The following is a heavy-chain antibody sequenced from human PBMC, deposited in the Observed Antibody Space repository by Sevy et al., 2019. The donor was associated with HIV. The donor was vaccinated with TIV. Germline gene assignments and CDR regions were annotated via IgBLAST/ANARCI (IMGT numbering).Heavy chain of an antibody. Sequence: GGCLRLSCAASGFTFSSYSMNWVRQAPGKGLEWVSSISSSSSYIYYADSVKGRFTISRDNAKNSLYLQMNSLRAEDTAVYYCARGGNDYGGNSDWFDPWGQGTLVTVSS. CDR1: GFTFSSYS. CDR2: ISSSSSYI. V-gene: IGHV3-21*01. CDR3: ARGGNDYGGNSDWFDP. D-gene: IGHD4-17*01. J-gene: IGHJ5*02.